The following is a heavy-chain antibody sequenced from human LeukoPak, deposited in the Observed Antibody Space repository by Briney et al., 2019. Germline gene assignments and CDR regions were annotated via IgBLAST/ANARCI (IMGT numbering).Heavy chain of an antibody. V-gene: IGHV4-4*08. CDR1: GGSIFSYY. Sequence: SETLSLTCTVSGGSIFSYYFNWIRQPPGKGLEWIGYIYSNGITNYNPSLSSRGTISIATSKNQFSLRLRSVTAADTAIYYCAGRAYYDTSGYYPASGYFDLWGRGTLVTVSS. D-gene: IGHD3-22*01. CDR2: IYSNGIT. J-gene: IGHJ2*01. CDR3: AGRAYYDTSGYYPASGYFDL.